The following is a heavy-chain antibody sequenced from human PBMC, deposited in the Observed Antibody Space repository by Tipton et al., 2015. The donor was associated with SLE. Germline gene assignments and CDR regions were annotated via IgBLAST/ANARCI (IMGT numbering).Heavy chain of an antibody. J-gene: IGHJ1*01. D-gene: IGHD6-13*01. V-gene: IGHV3-23*01. CDR2: ISGSGGST. CDR1: GFTFSNYA. Sequence: SLRLSCAASGFTFSNYAMSWVRQAPGKGLEWVSAISGSGGSTYYADSVKGRFTISRDNSKNTLYLQMNSLRAEDTAVYYCAKGVVEQQLGHFQRWGQGTLVTVSS. CDR3: AKGVVEQQLGHFQR.